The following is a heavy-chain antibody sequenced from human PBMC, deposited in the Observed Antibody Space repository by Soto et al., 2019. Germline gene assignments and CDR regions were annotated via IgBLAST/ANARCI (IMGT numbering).Heavy chain of an antibody. CDR3: AIDTDCCYGGNWYFDL. CDR1: GFVFRSYG. V-gene: IGHV3-33*01. D-gene: IGHD2-15*01. J-gene: IGHJ2*01. Sequence: QVQLVESGGGVVQPETSQRISCAASGFVFRSYGMNWVRQAPGKGLEWVAAIWSVGSKTYYADSVKGRFTISRDNSNNSLDLQMNSVIAENTCVDYWAIDTDCCYGGNWYFDLWGRGTLVTVSS. CDR2: IWSVGSKT.